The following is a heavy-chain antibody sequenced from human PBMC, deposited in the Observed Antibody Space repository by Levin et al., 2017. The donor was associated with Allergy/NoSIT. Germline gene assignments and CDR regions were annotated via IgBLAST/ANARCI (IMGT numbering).Heavy chain of an antibody. J-gene: IGHJ4*02. CDR2: IRYNDST. V-gene: IGHV4-31*03. CDR1: GVSVSSDAYY. CDR3: ARGRNSVCLNN. Sequence: PSETLSLTCIVSGPVSGVSVSSDAYYWSWIRQHPGKGLEWIGYIRYNDSTHYNPSLKSRVTISRDTSENHFSVRLSSVTAADTSVYYCARGRNSVCLNNWGQGILVTVSS. D-gene: IGHD5/OR15-5a*01.